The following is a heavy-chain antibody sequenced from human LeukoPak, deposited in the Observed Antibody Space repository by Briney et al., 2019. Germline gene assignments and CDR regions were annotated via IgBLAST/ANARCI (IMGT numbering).Heavy chain of an antibody. Sequence: GGSLRLSCAASGFTFSSYAMHWVRQAPGKGLEWVAVISYDGSNKYYADSVKGRFTISRDNSKNTLYLQMNSLRAEDTAVYYFGRAPGEILTVYSYCFDYWGQGTLVTVSS. CDR2: ISYDGSNK. D-gene: IGHD3-9*01. CDR1: GFTFSSYA. J-gene: IGHJ4*02. CDR3: GRAPGEILTVYSYCFDY. V-gene: IGHV3-30-3*01.